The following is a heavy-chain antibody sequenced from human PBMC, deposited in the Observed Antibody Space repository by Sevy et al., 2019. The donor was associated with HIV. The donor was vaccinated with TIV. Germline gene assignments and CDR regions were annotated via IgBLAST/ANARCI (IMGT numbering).Heavy chain of an antibody. Sequence: GGSLRLACAASGFTFSSYSFHWVRQAPGKGLEWVSSISGLSNYIYYCDSMKGRFTISRDNAKNSLYLHMSSLRADDTAVYYCARAGNWPYFDYWGQGTLVTVSS. CDR1: GFTFSSYS. D-gene: IGHD1-1*01. CDR3: ARAGNWPYFDY. CDR2: ISGLSNYI. J-gene: IGHJ4*02. V-gene: IGHV3-21*01.